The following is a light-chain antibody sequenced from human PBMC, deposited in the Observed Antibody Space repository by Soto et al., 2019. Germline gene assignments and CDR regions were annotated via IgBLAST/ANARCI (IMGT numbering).Light chain of an antibody. CDR2: RNT. CDR3: ASWDDSLDVVV. Sequence: QSVLTQPPSASGTPGQRVTISCSGSTSNIGSDTVNWYQQLPGTAPKLLIYRNTQRPSGVPDRFSGSKSGASASLAISGLQSEDEADDYCASWDDSLDVVVFGGGTKLTVL. V-gene: IGLV1-44*01. J-gene: IGLJ2*01. CDR1: TSNIGSDT.